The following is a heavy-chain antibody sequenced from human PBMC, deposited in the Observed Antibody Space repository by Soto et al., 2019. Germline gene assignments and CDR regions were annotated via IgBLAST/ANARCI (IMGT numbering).Heavy chain of an antibody. D-gene: IGHD1-1*01. V-gene: IGHV1-2*02. Sequence: QVQLVQSGAEVKKPGASVKVSCEASGYTFTDYYMHWVRQSPGQGLEWRGWIHPNSGGTKFPQKFQGRVIMTRDTSISTAYMELSGLTSDDTAVYYCARAGLTTVERATTYWGQGTQVTVSS. CDR2: IHPNSGGT. J-gene: IGHJ4*02. CDR3: ARAGLTTVERATTY. CDR1: GYTFTDYY.